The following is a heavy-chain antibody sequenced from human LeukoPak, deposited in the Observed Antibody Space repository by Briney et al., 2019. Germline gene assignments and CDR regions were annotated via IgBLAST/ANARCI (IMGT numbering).Heavy chain of an antibody. CDR2: INHSGST. Sequence: SETLSLTCAVYGGSFSGYYWSWIRQPPGKGLEWIGEINHSGSTNYNPSLKSRVTISVDTSRNQFSLKLSSVTAADTAVYYCARGYCSGGSCYWIDYFDYWGQGTLVTVSS. CDR3: ARGYCSGGSCYWIDYFDY. CDR1: GGSFSGYY. J-gene: IGHJ4*02. D-gene: IGHD2-15*01. V-gene: IGHV4-34*01.